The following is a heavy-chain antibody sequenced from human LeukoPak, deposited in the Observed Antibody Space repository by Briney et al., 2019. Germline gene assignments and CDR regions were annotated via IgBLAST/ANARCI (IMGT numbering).Heavy chain of an antibody. CDR3: SINARRVVVSTNWFAP. Sequence: EASVKVSCKASGYTFTSYGISWVRQAPGQGLEWMGWISAYNGNTNYAQTLQGRVTITTDKSKSTAYLQLRSLRTDDTAVYYCSINARRVVVSTNWFAPWGEGWLVTVSA. D-gene: IGHD3-22*01. CDR1: GYTFTSYG. CDR2: ISAYNGNT. V-gene: IGHV1-18*01. J-gene: IGHJ5*02.